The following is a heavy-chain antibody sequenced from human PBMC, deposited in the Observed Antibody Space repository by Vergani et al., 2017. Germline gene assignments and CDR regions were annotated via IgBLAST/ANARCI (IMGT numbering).Heavy chain of an antibody. CDR3: ARHTRGSGSYYTDYYYGMDV. Sequence: EVQLVQSGAEVKKPGESLKISCKGSGYSFTSYWIGWVRQMPGKGLEWMGIIYPGDSDTRYSPSFQGQVTISADKSISTAYLRWSSLKAADTAMYYCARHTRGSGSYYTDYYYGMDVWGQGTTVTVSS. D-gene: IGHD3-10*01. V-gene: IGHV5-51*01. J-gene: IGHJ6*02. CDR1: GYSFTSYW. CDR2: IYPGDSDT.